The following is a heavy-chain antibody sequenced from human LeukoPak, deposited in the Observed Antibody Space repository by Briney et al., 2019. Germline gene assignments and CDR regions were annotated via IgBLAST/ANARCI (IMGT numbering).Heavy chain of an antibody. CDR2: IYHSGST. J-gene: IGHJ4*02. CDR1: GYSISSDYY. CDR3: ARGSFVVIPAAMNLGLDN. D-gene: IGHD2-2*01. Sequence: KPSETLSLTCGVSGYSISSDYYWGWIRQPPGKGLEWIGSIYHSGSTSYNPSLKSRVTISVDTSKNQFSLRLSSVTAADTAVYYCARGSFVVIPAAMNLGLDNWGQGTLVTVSS. V-gene: IGHV4-38-2*01.